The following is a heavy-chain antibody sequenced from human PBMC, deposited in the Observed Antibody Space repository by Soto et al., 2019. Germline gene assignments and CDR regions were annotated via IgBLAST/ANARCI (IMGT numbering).Heavy chain of an antibody. D-gene: IGHD3-16*02. CDR3: ARDRGVWDYVWGSYRYTYYYYGMDV. V-gene: IGHV3-30-3*01. CDR2: ISYDGSNK. CDR1: GFTFSSYA. Sequence: GGSLRLSCAASGFTFSSYAMHWVRQAPGKGLEWVAVISYDGSNKYYADSVEGRFTISRDNSKNTLYLQMNSLRAEDTAVYYCARDRGVWDYVWGSYRYTYYYYGMDVWGQGTTVTVSS. J-gene: IGHJ6*02.